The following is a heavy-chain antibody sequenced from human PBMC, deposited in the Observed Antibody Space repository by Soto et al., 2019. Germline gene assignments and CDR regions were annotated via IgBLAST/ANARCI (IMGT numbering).Heavy chain of an antibody. CDR1: GFTFSNYA. Sequence: EVQLLESGGGLVQPGGSLRLSCAASGFTFSNYAMGWVRQAPGKGLEWVSTITGSGASTYYADSVKGRFSISRDNSKNTLYLQMSSLRAEDTAVYYCAKLIVGATGGGYWGQGTLVTVSS. D-gene: IGHD1-26*01. V-gene: IGHV3-23*01. CDR2: ITGSGAST. CDR3: AKLIVGATGGGY. J-gene: IGHJ4*02.